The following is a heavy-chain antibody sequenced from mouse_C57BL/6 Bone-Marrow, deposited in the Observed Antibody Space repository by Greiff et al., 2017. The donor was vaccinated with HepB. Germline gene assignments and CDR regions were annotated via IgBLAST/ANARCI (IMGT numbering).Heavy chain of an antibody. Sequence: QVQLQQPGAELVKPGASVKMSCKASGYTFTSYWITWVKQRPGQGLEWIGDIYPGSGSTNYNEKFKRKATLTVDTYSSTAYMQLSSLTSEDSAVYYCARPSLITTVVATEYFDYWGQGTTLTVSS. D-gene: IGHD1-1*01. J-gene: IGHJ2*01. CDR3: ARPSLITTVVATEYFDY. CDR2: IYPGSGST. CDR1: GYTFTSYW. V-gene: IGHV1-55*01.